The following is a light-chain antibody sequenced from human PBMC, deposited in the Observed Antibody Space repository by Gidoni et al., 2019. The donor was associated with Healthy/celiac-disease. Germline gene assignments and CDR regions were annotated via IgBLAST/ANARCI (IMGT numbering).Light chain of an antibody. CDR2: DNN. CDR3: GTWDSSLSAVV. CDR1: SSNIGTTY. Sequence: QSVLTQPPSVAADPGQKVTISCSGSSSNIGTTYVSWYQQLPGTAPKLLIYDNNKRPSGIPDRFSGSKSGTSATLGITGLQAGAEADYYCGTWDSSLSAVVFGGGTKLTVL. J-gene: IGLJ2*01. V-gene: IGLV1-51*01.